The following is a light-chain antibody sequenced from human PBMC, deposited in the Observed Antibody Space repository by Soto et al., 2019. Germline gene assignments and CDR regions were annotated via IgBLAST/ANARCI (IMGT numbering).Light chain of an antibody. CDR2: DNV. CDR1: RSNIGENY. V-gene: IGLV1-51*01. J-gene: IGLJ1*01. CDR3: SSYTTSNTLV. Sequence: QSVLTQPPSVSAAPGQKVTISCSGSRSNIGENYVSWYQQFPGAAPQLVIYDNVKRSPGIPDRFSGSKSGTSATLGITGLQTGDEADYYCSSYTTSNTLVFGTGTKLTVL.